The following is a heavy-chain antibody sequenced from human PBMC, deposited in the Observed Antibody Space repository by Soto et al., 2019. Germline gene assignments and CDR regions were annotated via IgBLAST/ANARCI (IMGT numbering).Heavy chain of an antibody. V-gene: IGHV4-4*02. CDR3: ARYGDLTFDS. CDR2: IYHSGST. Sequence: PSETLSLTCAVSSAPISSSNWWSWVRQSPGKGLEWIGEIYHSGSTNYNPSLKSRVTIAIDKSKNQFSLKLTSVTAADTAVYYCARYGDLTFDSWGQGTLVTVSS. D-gene: IGHD4-17*01. CDR1: SAPISSSNW. J-gene: IGHJ4*02.